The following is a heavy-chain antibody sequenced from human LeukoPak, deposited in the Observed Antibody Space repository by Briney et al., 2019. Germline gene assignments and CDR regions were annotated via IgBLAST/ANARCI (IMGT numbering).Heavy chain of an antibody. Sequence: SETLSLTCAVYGGSFSGYYWSWIRQPPGKGLEWIGEINHSGSTNYNPSLKSRVTISVDTSKNQFSLKLSSMTAADTAVYYCARALSVTTFVDWGQGTLVTVSS. CDR1: GGSFSGYY. D-gene: IGHD4-11*01. J-gene: IGHJ4*02. CDR2: INHSGST. CDR3: ARALSVTTFVD. V-gene: IGHV4-34*01.